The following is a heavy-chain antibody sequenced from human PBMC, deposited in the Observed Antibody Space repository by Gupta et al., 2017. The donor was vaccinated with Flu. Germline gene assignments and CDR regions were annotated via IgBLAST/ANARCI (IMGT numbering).Heavy chain of an antibody. J-gene: IGHJ6*02. CDR2: ISGSGGST. D-gene: IGHD1-1*01. V-gene: IGHV3-23*01. CDR1: GFTFSSYA. Sequence: EVQLLESGGGLVQPGGSLRLSCAASGFTFSSYAMSWVRQAPGKGLEWVSAISGSGGSTYYADSVKGRFTISRDNSKNTLYLQMNSLRAEDTAVYYCANGALPNEYYYYGMDVWGQGTTVTVSS. CDR3: ANGALPNEYYYYGMDV.